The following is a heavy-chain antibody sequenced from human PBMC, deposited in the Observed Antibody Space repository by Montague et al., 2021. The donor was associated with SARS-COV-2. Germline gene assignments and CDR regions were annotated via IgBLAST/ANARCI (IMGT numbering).Heavy chain of an antibody. CDR3: ARAQNTCFIANCVNYFDV. CDR2: VRYTGSA. V-gene: IGHV4-59*13. CDR1: GGSMGGEY. Sequence: SETLSLTCAVSGGSMGGEYWSWIGQHPAEGQERNGFVRYTGSAKYNPSLKTRVSLSLDTPKNHFSLHLSSVTAADTAIYFCARAQNTCFIANCVNYFDVWGLGALVTVSS. D-gene: IGHD1-1*01. J-gene: IGHJ4*01.